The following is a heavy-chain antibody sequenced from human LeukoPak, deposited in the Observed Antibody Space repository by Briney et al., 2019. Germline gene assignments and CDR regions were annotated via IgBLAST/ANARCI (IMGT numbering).Heavy chain of an antibody. J-gene: IGHJ3*02. CDR1: AFTLSGYW. V-gene: IGHV3-7*01. CDR2: INRDGSEK. CDR3: ARDDGGRYSAGWYDAFDI. Sequence: PGGSLRLSCAASAFTLSGYWMTWVSQAPGKGLEWVGNINRDGSEKHYVDSVKGRFTISRDNARNSLFLQMDSLRAEDTALYFCARDDGGRYSAGWYDAFDIWGPGTMVTVSS. D-gene: IGHD6-13*01.